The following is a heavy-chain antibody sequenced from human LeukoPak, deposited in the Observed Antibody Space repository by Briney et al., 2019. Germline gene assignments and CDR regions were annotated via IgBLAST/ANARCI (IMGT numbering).Heavy chain of an antibody. CDR2: ITKTSTSM. J-gene: IGHJ4*02. V-gene: IGHV3-48*01. CDR3: ARESPAYSSGWYGPYDY. Sequence: GGSLRLSCVASGFIFSNFRMDWVRQAPGKGLEWISYITKTSTSMYYADSVKGRFTISRDNSKNTLYLQMNSLRAEDTAVYYCARESPAYSSGWYGPYDYWGQGTLVTVSS. CDR1: GFIFSNFR. D-gene: IGHD6-19*01.